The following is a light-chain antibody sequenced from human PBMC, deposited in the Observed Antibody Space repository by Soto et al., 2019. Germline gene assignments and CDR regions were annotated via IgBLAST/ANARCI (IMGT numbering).Light chain of an antibody. V-gene: IGLV2-23*02. CDR1: SSDVGSYNL. CDR2: EVT. CDR3: CSYAGSSTVV. Sequence: QSVLTQPASVSGSPGQSITISCTGTSSDVGSYNLVSWYQLHPGKAPKLMIYEVTKRPSGISNRFSGSKSGNTASLTISGLQAEDEADYYCCSYAGSSTVVFGGWTKLTVL. J-gene: IGLJ2*01.